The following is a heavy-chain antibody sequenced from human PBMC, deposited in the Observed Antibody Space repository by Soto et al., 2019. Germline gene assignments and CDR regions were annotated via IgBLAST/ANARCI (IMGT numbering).Heavy chain of an antibody. Sequence: SETLSLTCTVSGGSISSSSYYWGWIRQPPGKGLEWIGSIYYSGSTYYNPSLKSRVTISVDTSKNQFSLKLSSVTAADTAVYYCAGNIVATILGTYYYYGMDVWGQGTTVTVSS. V-gene: IGHV4-39*01. CDR1: GGSISSSSYY. CDR3: AGNIVATILGTYYYYGMDV. J-gene: IGHJ6*02. CDR2: IYYSGST. D-gene: IGHD5-12*01.